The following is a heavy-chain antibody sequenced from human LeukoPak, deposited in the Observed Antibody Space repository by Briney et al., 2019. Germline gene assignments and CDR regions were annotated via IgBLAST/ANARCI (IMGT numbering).Heavy chain of an antibody. D-gene: IGHD6-19*01. CDR3: ASLAVAGTDDY. Sequence: SQTLSLTCTVSGGSISSYYWSWIRQHPGKGLEWIGYIYYSGSTYYNPSLKSRVTISVDTSKNQFSLKLSSVTAADTAVYYCASLAVAGTDDYWGQGTLVTVSS. J-gene: IGHJ4*02. V-gene: IGHV4-31*03. CDR2: IYYSGST. CDR1: GGSISSYY.